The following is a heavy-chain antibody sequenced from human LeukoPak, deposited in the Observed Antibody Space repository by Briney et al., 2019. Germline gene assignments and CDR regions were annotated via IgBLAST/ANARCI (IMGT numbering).Heavy chain of an antibody. CDR1: GFTFSSYG. J-gene: IGHJ4*02. V-gene: IGHV3-30*02. Sequence: GGSLRLSCAASGFTFSSYGMHWVRQAPGKGLEWVAFIRYDGSNKYYADSVKGRFTISRDNSKNTLYLQMNSLRAEDTAVYYCARDSPSPYSSSWYVIYWGQGTLVTVSS. D-gene: IGHD6-13*01. CDR3: ARDSPSPYSSSWYVIY. CDR2: IRYDGSNK.